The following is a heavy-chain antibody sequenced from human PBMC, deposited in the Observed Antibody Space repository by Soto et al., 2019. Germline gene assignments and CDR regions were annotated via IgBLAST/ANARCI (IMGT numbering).Heavy chain of an antibody. CDR3: ASQDRVGEAAGNWFDP. V-gene: IGHV4-39*01. J-gene: IGHJ5*02. Sequence: SETLSLTCTVSGGFISSRNYYWGWIRQPPGKGLEWIGSIYYSGSTYYNPSLKSRVTISVDTSKNQFSLKLSSVTAADTAVYYCASQDRVGEAAGNWFDPWGQGTLVTVSS. CDR1: GGFISSRNYY. D-gene: IGHD6-13*01. CDR2: IYYSGST.